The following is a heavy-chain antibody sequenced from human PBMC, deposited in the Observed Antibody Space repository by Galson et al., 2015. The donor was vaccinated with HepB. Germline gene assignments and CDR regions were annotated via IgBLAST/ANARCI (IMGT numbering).Heavy chain of an antibody. J-gene: IGHJ1*01. Sequence: SLRLSCAASGFAFSSYAMSWVRQAPGMGLEYVSSITGSGGATYYPDSVKGRFTISRDNSKNTLYLQVNSLGAEDTAVYYCAKDLGVDTAMAKYFQHWGQGTLVTVSS. CDR2: ITGSGGAT. D-gene: IGHD5-18*01. CDR1: GFAFSSYA. V-gene: IGHV3-23*01. CDR3: AKDLGVDTAMAKYFQH.